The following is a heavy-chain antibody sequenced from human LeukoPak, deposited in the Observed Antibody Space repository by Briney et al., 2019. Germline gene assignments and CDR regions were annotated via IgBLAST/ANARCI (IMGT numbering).Heavy chain of an antibody. D-gene: IGHD5-24*01. V-gene: IGHV3-74*01. J-gene: IGHJ4*02. Sequence: GGSLRLSCAASGFTFSSYWMYWVRQAPGKGLVWVSHINSDGSSTSYADSVKGRFTISRDNAKNTLYLQMNSLRVEDTAVYYCARVVVDGYNCCIGYWGQGTLVTVSS. CDR1: GFTFSSYW. CDR2: INSDGSST. CDR3: ARVVVDGYNCCIGY.